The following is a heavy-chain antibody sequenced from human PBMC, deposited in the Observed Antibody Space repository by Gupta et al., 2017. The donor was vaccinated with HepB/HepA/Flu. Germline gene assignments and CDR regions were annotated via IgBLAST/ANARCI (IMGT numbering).Heavy chain of an antibody. CDR2: IYSGSTSPIYTGGDT. Sequence: EVQLVESGGGLVQPGGSLRLSCAASGFSVSSHHMSWVRQAPGKGLEWVSAIYSGSTSPIYTGGDTYYADSVKGRFTISRHSSKNTVYLQMNSLRGEDTAVYFCARGGALDCWGQGILVTVSS. J-gene: IGHJ4*02. V-gene: IGHV3-53*04. CDR1: GFSVSSHH. CDR3: ARGGALDC.